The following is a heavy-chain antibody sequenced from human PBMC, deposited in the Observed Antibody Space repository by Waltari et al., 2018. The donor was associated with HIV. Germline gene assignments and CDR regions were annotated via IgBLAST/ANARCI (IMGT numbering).Heavy chain of an antibody. CDR3: ARALTNFGGF. CDR1: GFTFSSFS. V-gene: IGHV3-21*01. D-gene: IGHD4-17*01. CDR2: ISSGSSFI. J-gene: IGHJ4*02. Sequence: QLVESGGGLVKPGGSLRLSCAGSGFTFSSFSMNWVRQAPGKGLEWVASISSGSSFIDYADSVKGRFTISRDNAKNSLYLQMKSLRVEDTALYYCARALTNFGGFWGQGTLVTVSS.